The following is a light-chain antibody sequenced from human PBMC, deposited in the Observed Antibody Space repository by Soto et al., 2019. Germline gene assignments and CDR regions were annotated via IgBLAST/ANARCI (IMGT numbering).Light chain of an antibody. CDR1: HSVRSNY. V-gene: IGKV3-20*01. CDR3: QQYRDLPQT. Sequence: EIVLTQSPGTLSLSPGERATLSCRASHSVRSNYLAWYQQKPGQAPRLLIYNSSTRATGIPDRVSGSGSGTDFTLTISRLEPEDFALYYCQQYRDLPQTFGQGTQVEIK. J-gene: IGKJ1*01. CDR2: NSS.